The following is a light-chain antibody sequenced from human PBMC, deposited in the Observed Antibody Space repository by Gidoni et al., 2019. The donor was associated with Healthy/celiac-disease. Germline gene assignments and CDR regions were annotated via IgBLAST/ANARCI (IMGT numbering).Light chain of an antibody. J-gene: IGKJ2*01. V-gene: IGKV3-15*01. CDR2: GAS. CDR3: QQYNNWPRWYT. CDR1: QSVSSN. Sequence: EIVMTQSPATLSVSPGGRATLSCRASQSVSSNLAWYPQKPGQAPRLLIYGASTRATGIPARFSGSGSGTEFTLTISSLQSEDFAVYYCQQYNNWPRWYTFGQGTKLEIK.